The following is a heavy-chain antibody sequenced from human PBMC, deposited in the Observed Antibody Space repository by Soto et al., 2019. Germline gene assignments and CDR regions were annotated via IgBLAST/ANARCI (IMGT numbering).Heavy chain of an antibody. J-gene: IGHJ6*02. CDR3: ARHFLANYYGPGSYPETTYYYYYGMDV. V-gene: IGHV4-39*01. CDR2: IYYSGST. CDR1: GGSISSSSYY. D-gene: IGHD3-10*01. Sequence: SETLSLTXTVSGGSISSSSYYWGWIRQPPGKGLEWIGSIYYSGSTYYNPSLKSRVTISVDTSKNQFSLKLSSVTAADTAVYYCARHFLANYYGPGSYPETTYYYYYGMDVWGQGTTVTVSS.